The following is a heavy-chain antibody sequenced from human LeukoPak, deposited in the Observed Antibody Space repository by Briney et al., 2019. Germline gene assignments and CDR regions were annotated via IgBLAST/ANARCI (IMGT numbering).Heavy chain of an antibody. Sequence: PSETLCLTCTASGGSISSYYWSWIRQPAGKGLEWIGRIYTSGSTNYNPSLKSRVTMSVDTSKNQFSLKLSSVTAADTAVYYCARGTYSSSAETFDPWGQGTPVTVSS. V-gene: IGHV4-4*07. J-gene: IGHJ5*02. CDR1: GGSISSYY. CDR3: ARGTYSSSAETFDP. CDR2: IYTSGST. D-gene: IGHD6-13*01.